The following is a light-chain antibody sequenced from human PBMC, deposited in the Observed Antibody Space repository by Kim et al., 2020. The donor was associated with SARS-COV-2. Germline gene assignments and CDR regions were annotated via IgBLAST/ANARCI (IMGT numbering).Light chain of an antibody. CDR3: YSTADNNRV. Sequence: SYELTQPSSVSVSPGQTARITCSGDVLSRTYARWFQQRPGQAPLLLIYKDTERPSGIPERFSGSTSGTTVTLTISGAQVEDEADYYCYSTADNNRVFGGGTQLTVL. CDR1: VLSRTY. CDR2: KDT. J-gene: IGLJ2*01. V-gene: IGLV3-27*01.